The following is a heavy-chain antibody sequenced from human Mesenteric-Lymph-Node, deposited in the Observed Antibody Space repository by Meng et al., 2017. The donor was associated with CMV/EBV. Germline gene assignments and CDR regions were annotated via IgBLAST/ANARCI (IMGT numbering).Heavy chain of an antibody. Sequence: SVKVSCKASEFTFPTSAVQWVRQARGQRLEWIGWIVVGSGNTNYAQQFHERVTITRDVSTSTAYMELSSLRSEDTAVYYCAADPHYSDSGGRYDAFDIWGQGTVVTVSS. CDR1: EFTFPTSA. V-gene: IGHV1-58*01. D-gene: IGHD3-22*01. J-gene: IGHJ3*02. CDR2: IVVGSGNT. CDR3: AADPHYSDSGGRYDAFDI.